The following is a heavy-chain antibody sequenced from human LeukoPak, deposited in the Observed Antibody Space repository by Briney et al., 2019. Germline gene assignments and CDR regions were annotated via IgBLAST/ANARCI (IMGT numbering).Heavy chain of an antibody. Sequence: PGGSLRLSCAASGFTFSKYGINWVRQAPGKGLEWVAIIWYDGSNKYFAESVMGRFTISKDNSKNTVYLQMNSLRIEDTAVCHCARAGIGNALDYWGQGTQVTVSS. CDR1: GFTFSKYG. V-gene: IGHV3-33*01. J-gene: IGHJ4*02. D-gene: IGHD2-2*01. CDR3: ARAGIGNALDY. CDR2: IWYDGSNK.